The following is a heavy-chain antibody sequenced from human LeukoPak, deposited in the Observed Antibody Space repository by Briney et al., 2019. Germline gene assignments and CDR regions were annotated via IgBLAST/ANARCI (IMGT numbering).Heavy chain of an antibody. CDR2: IKPDGSDK. CDR1: GVTFSNYY. Sequence: EGSLRLSCAASGVTFSNYYMAWVRQAPEKGLEWVANIKPDGSDKYYVDFVKGRFTISRDNAKNSVYLQMNSLRAEDTAVYYCARDYGDSHWGQGTLVTVSS. CDR3: ARDYGDSH. D-gene: IGHD4-17*01. V-gene: IGHV3-7*03. J-gene: IGHJ4*02.